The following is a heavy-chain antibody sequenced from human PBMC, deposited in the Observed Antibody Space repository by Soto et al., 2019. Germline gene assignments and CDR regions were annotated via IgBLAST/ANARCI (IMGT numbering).Heavy chain of an antibody. V-gene: IGHV4-39*01. CDR1: GGSISSSSYY. J-gene: IGHJ4*02. CDR2: IYYSGST. Sequence: QLQLQESGPGLVKPSETLSLTCTVSGGSISSSSYYWGWIRQPPGKGLEWIGSIYYSGSTYYNPSLKSRVTISVDTSKNQFSLKLSSVTAADTAVYYCARPRGSYYFDYWGQGTLVTVSS. CDR3: ARPRGSYYFDY. D-gene: IGHD1-26*01.